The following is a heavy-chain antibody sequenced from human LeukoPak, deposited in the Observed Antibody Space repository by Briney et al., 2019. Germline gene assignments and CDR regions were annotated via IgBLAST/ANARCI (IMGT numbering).Heavy chain of an antibody. V-gene: IGHV5-51*01. CDR2: FYPGDSNT. CDR3: ARLSITTSLRLYYFGY. CDR1: GYSFTTYW. J-gene: IGHJ4*02. Sequence: GESLKISCKGSGYSFTTYWIGWVRQMPGKGPEWMGIFYPGDSNTRYNPSFQGQVTFSADKSVNTAYLQWSSLRASDTAIYYCARLSITTSLRLYYFGYWGQGTLVTVPS. D-gene: IGHD2/OR15-2a*01.